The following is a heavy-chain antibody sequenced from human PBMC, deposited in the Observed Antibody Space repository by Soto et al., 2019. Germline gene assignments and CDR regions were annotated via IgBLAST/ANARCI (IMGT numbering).Heavy chain of an antibody. D-gene: IGHD3-10*01. J-gene: IGHJ4*02. CDR2: IGVGGGDR. Sequence: EVQLLESGGGLVQPGGSLRLSCAASGFTFSSYAMSWVRQAPGKGLEWVSIIGVGGGDRYYPESVKGRFTISRDNSRDPLYLEMKSLRDEDTAVYYCARVRFGELVWGQGTLVTVSS. CDR1: GFTFSSYA. CDR3: ARVRFGELV. V-gene: IGHV3-23*01.